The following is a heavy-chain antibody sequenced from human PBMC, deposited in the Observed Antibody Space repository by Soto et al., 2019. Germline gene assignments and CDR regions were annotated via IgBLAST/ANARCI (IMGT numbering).Heavy chain of an antibody. Sequence: QVQLVQSGAEVKKPGSSVKVSCKASGGTFSSYAISWVRQAPGQGLEWMGGIIPIFGTANYAQKFQGRVTSTADKSTSAAYMELSSLRSEDTAVYYCARAPLGVGATIRHFDYWGQGTLVTVSS. V-gene: IGHV1-69*06. J-gene: IGHJ4*02. D-gene: IGHD1-26*01. CDR2: IIPIFGTA. CDR1: GGTFSSYA. CDR3: ARAPLGVGATIRHFDY.